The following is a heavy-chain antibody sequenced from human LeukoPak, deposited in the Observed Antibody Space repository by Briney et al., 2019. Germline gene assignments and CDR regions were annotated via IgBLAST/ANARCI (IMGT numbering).Heavy chain of an antibody. CDR3: ARDPIGFLGYYDSSGYFDY. J-gene: IGHJ4*02. CDR2: IWYDGSNK. Sequence: GGSLRLSCAASGFTFSSYGMHWVRQAPGKGLEWVAVIWYDGSNKYYADSVKGRFTISRDNSKNTLYLQMNSLRAEDTAVYYCARDPIGFLGYYDSSGYFDYWGQGTLVTVSS. V-gene: IGHV3-33*01. CDR1: GFTFSSYG. D-gene: IGHD3-22*01.